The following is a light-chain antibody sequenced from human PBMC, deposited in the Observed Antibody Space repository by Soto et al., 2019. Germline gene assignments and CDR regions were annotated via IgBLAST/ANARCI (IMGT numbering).Light chain of an antibody. CDR2: GNS. J-gene: IGLJ1*01. V-gene: IGLV1-40*01. CDR1: SSNIGAGYD. Sequence: QSVLTQPPSVSGAPGQRVTISCTGSSSNIGAGYDVHWYQQLPGTAPKLLIYGNSNRPSGVPDRFSGSKSGTSASLAITGLQAEDEADYSCQSYDSSLRGSRAFGTVPKVT. CDR3: QSYDSSLRGSRA.